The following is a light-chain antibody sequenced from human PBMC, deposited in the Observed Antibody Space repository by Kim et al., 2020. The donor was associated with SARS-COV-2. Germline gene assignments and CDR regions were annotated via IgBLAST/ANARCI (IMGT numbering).Light chain of an antibody. CDR1: PSVTSSQ. CDR3: QQYGSSPRT. CDR2: GAS. Sequence: LSPGDRATLSCRASPSVTSSQLAWYQQRTAQAPRLLIYGASSRATGIPDRFSGSGSGTDFTLTISRLEPEDFGVYYRQQYGSSPRTFGQGTKLEI. V-gene: IGKV3-20*01. J-gene: IGKJ2*01.